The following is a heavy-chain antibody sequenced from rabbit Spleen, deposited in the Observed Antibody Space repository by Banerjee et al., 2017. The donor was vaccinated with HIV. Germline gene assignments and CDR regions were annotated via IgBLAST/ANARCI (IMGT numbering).Heavy chain of an antibody. CDR3: ARGAYADWGGDGDLTGNKL. CDR2: IYGGSSGST. CDR1: GFSVSSSYY. D-gene: IGHD6-1*01. Sequence: QSLEESGGDLVKPGASLTLTCTASGFSVSSSYYMCWVRQAPGKGLEWIACIYGGSSGSTYYASWAKGRFTISKTSSTTVTLQLTSLTAADAATYFCARGAYADWGGDGDLTGNKLWGPGTLVTVS. J-gene: IGHJ4*01. V-gene: IGHV1S40*01.